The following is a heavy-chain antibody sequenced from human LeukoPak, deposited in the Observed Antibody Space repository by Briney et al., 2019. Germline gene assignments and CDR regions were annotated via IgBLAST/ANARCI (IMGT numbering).Heavy chain of an antibody. CDR1: GFTFSSYT. CDR3: ARDRDVPAIGMDV. CDR2: ISSSSSYM. J-gene: IGHJ6*02. V-gene: IGHV3-21*06. Sequence: GGSLRLSCAASGFTFSSYTMNWVRQAPGKGLEWVSSISSSSSYMYYADSVKGRFTISRDNAKNSLYLQMNSLRPEDRAVYYCARDRDVPAIGMDVWRQGTTVTVSS.